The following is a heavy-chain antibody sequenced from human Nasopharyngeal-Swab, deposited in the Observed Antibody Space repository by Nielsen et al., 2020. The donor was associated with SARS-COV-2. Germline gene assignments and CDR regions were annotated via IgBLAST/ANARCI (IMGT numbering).Heavy chain of an antibody. D-gene: IGHD3-10*01. CDR3: ARPGEIYYYGSGSPNYFDY. Sequence: ASVKISCKAPGYTFTSYDINWVRHATGQRLEWMGWMNPNSGNTGYAQKFQGRVTMTRNTSISTAYMELSSLRSEDTAVYYCARPGEIYYYGSGSPNYFDYWGQGTLVTVSS. V-gene: IGHV1-8*01. J-gene: IGHJ4*02. CDR2: MNPNSGNT. CDR1: GYTFTSYD.